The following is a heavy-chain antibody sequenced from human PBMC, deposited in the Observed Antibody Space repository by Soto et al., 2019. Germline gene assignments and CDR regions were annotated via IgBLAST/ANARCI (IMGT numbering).Heavy chain of an antibody. V-gene: IGHV5-51*01. CDR2: IYPGDSDT. J-gene: IGHJ6*02. Sequence: GESLKISCKGSGYSFTSYWIGWVRQMPGKGLEWMGIIYPGDSDTRYSPSFQGQVTISADKSISTAYLQWSSLKASDTAMYYRARTYYDFWSGYYSPDYYGMDVWGQGTTVTVSS. CDR3: ARTYYDFWSGYYSPDYYGMDV. D-gene: IGHD3-3*01. CDR1: GYSFTSYW.